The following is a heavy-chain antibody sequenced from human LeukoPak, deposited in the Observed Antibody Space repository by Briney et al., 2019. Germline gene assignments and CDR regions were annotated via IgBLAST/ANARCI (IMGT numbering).Heavy chain of an antibody. CDR2: INPNSGGT. CDR3: AKSGYGFGYGWDVAV. D-gene: IGHD5-18*01. J-gene: IGHJ6*04. Sequence: ASVKVSCRASGYPFTAYFIYWVRQAPGQGLEWIGWINPNSGGTNSAQKFQDRVTMTRDTSVSSVYMELSSLRSDDTAVYYCAKSGYGFGYGWDVAVWGEGTTVTVSS. V-gene: IGHV1-2*02. CDR1: GYPFTAYF.